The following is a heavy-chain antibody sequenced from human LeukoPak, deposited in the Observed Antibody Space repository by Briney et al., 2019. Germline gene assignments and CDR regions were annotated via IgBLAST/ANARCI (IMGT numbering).Heavy chain of an antibody. D-gene: IGHD4-17*01. J-gene: IGHJ4*02. V-gene: IGHV3-11*04. CDR2: ISSSSSTI. CDR1: GFTFSDYY. CDR3: ARGPTPYGDYDLDY. Sequence: GGSLRLSCAASGFTFSDYYMSWIRQAPGKGLEWVSYISSSSSTIYYADSVKGRFTISRDNAKNSLYLQMNSPRAEDTAVYYCARGPTPYGDYDLDYWGQGTLVTVSS.